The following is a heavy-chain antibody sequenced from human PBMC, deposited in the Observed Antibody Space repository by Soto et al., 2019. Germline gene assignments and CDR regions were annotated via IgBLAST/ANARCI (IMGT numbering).Heavy chain of an antibody. D-gene: IGHD6-13*01. J-gene: IGHJ4*02. CDR3: ARDPSQQLVPNFEY. CDR2: INAGNGNT. V-gene: IGHV1-3*01. Sequence: GASLKVSCKTSGYTFTSYAMHCVRHTPGQRLEWMGWINAGNGNTKYSQKFQGRVTITRDTSASTAYMELSSLRSEDTAVYYCARDPSQQLVPNFEYWGQGTLVTVSS. CDR1: GYTFTSYA.